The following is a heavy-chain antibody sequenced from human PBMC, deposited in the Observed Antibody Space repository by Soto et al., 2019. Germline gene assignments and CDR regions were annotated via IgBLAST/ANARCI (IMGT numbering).Heavy chain of an antibody. V-gene: IGHV1-18*01. CDR3: ARDAVQPISMKVVRRQNAFDI. CDR1: GYTFTNYG. D-gene: IGHD3-22*01. Sequence: APVKVSCKASGYTFTNYGISWVRQAPGQGLEWMGWISVYNGNTNYAQKLQGRVTMTTDTSTNTAYMELRSLRSDDTAVYYCARDAVQPISMKVVRRQNAFDIWGQGTMVTVS. CDR2: ISVYNGNT. J-gene: IGHJ3*02.